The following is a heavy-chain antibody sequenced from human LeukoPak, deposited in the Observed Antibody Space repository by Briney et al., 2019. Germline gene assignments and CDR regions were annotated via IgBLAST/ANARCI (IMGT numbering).Heavy chain of an antibody. CDR1: GGSISSYY. CDR2: IYTSGST. CDR3: ARDEIKKTVLLWFGDAFDI. Sequence: PSETLSLTCTVSGGSISSYYWSWIRQPAGKGLEWIGRIYTSGSTNYNPSLKSRVTMSVDTSKNQFSLKLSSVTAADTAVYYCARDEIKKTVLLWFGDAFDIWGQGTMVTVSS. D-gene: IGHD3-10*01. J-gene: IGHJ3*02. V-gene: IGHV4-4*07.